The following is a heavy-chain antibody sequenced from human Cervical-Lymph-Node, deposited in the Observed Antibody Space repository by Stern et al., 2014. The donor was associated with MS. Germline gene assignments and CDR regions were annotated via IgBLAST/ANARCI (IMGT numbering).Heavy chain of an antibody. V-gene: IGHV1-8*01. CDR3: ARGGVGVTQRPDN. D-gene: IGHD1-26*01. CDR1: GYTFISYD. Sequence: QVQLVQSGAEVKEPGASVKISCKASGYTFISYDIHWVRPAPGQGLEWMGWMNPDSGNTGYAQKFQGRVTMTRNTSITAAYMELSSLRSEDTAIYYCARGGVGVTQRPDNWGQGTLVTVSS. CDR2: MNPDSGNT. J-gene: IGHJ4*02.